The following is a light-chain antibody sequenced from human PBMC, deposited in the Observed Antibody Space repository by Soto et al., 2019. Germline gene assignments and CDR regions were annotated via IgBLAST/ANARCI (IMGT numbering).Light chain of an antibody. CDR2: DAS. CDR3: QQRSNWPPVIT. Sequence: IVLTQSPATLSLSPGERATLSCRASQSVTTFLAWYQQKPGQAPRLLIYDASNRATGVPARFSGSGSGTDFTLTISSLEPEDFAVYYCQQRSNWPPVITFGGGTRLEIK. J-gene: IGKJ5*01. V-gene: IGKV3-11*01. CDR1: QSVTTF.